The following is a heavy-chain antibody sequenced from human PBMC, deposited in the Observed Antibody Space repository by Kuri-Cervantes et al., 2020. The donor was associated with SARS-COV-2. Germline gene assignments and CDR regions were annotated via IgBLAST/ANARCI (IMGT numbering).Heavy chain of an antibody. Sequence: ASVKVSCKTPETTFPNYDINWVRQATGQGLEWMGMVKTNSGNTLYAQFFQGRVTMTRDTSTSTVYMELSSLTSEDTAVYYCATTFAFLMGATYDYWGQGTLVTVSS. CDR2: VKTNSGNT. V-gene: IGHV1-8*01. CDR1: ETTFPNYD. CDR3: ATTFAFLMGATYDY. D-gene: IGHD1-26*01. J-gene: IGHJ4*02.